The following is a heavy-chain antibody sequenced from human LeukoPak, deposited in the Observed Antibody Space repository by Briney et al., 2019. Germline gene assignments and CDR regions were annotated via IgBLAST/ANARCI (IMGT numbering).Heavy chain of an antibody. CDR1: GFSFSEYY. J-gene: IGHJ4*02. Sequence: GGSLRLSCIASGFSFSEYYMSWIRQAPGKGPEWISDISSSGDIKSYGGSVGGRFTISRDNSKNSLYLQMDSLRAEDTAVYYCAREIVAGTFDYWGKETLLTVAS. V-gene: IGHV3-11*01. D-gene: IGHD6-19*01. CDR3: AREIVAGTFDY. CDR2: ISSSGDIK.